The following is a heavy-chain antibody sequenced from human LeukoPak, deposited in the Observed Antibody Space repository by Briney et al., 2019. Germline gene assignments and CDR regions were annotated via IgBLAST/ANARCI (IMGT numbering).Heavy chain of an antibody. Sequence: GGSLRLSCAASGFTFSSYWMSWVRRAPGKGLEWIANINQNGNEKHYLDSMKGRLTISRDNANNLVLLQMNSLTIEDTAVYYCAGGPGFLIDCWGHGTLVTVSS. V-gene: IGHV3-7*01. D-gene: IGHD3-3*01. CDR1: GFTFSSYW. CDR3: AGGPGFLIDC. J-gene: IGHJ4*01. CDR2: INQNGNEK.